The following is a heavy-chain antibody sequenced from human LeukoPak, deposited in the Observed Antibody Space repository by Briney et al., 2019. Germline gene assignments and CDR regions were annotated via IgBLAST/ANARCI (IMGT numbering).Heavy chain of an antibody. CDR2: IYYSGST. CDR1: GGSISSGGYY. CDR3: ARAGDRPVLLYGMDV. V-gene: IGHV4-31*03. D-gene: IGHD2-21*01. Sequence: PSETLSLTCTVSGGSISSGGYYWSWIRQHPGKGLEWIGYIYYSGSTYYNPSLKSRVTISVDTSKNQFSLKLSSVTAADTAVYYCARAGDRPVLLYGMDVWGKGTTVTVSS. J-gene: IGHJ6*04.